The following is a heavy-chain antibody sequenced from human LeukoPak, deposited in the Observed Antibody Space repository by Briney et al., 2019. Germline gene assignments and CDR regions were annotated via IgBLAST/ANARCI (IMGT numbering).Heavy chain of an antibody. J-gene: IGHJ4*02. CDR2: IYYSGST. D-gene: IGHD3-9*01. V-gene: IGHV4-59*06. CDR3: ARGGYDILTGYYHFDY. CDR1: GGSISSYY. Sequence: SETLSLTCTVSGGSISSYYWSWIRQHPGKGLEWIGYIYYSGSTYYNPSLKSRVTISVDTSKNQFSLKLSSVTAADTAVYYCARGGYDILTGYYHFDYWGQGTLVTVSS.